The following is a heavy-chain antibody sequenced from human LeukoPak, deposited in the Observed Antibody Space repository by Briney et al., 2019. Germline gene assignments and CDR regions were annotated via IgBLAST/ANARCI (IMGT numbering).Heavy chain of an antibody. J-gene: IGHJ3*02. CDR2: IYHSGST. V-gene: IGHV4-30-2*01. CDR3: ASLYYYDSSGYNDAFDI. CDR1: GGPISSGGYS. D-gene: IGHD3-22*01. Sequence: PSETLSLTCAVSGGPISSGGYSWSWIRQPPGTGLEWIGYIYHSGSTYYNPSLKSRVTISVDRSKNQFSLKLSSVTAADTAVYYCASLYYYDSSGYNDAFDIWGQGTMVTVSS.